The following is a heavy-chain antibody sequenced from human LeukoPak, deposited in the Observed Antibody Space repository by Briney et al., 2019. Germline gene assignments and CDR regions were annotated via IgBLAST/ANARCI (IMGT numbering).Heavy chain of an antibody. CDR1: GLTFSDYY. J-gene: IGHJ4*02. Sequence: GGSLRLSCAASGLTFSDYYMSWIRQAPGKGLEWVSYISSSGSTVYYADSVKGRFTISRDNAKNSLYLQMNSLRAEDTAVYYCARDEGLKLAADYWGQGTLVTVSS. CDR3: ARDEGLKLAADY. CDR2: ISSSGSTV. V-gene: IGHV3-11*01.